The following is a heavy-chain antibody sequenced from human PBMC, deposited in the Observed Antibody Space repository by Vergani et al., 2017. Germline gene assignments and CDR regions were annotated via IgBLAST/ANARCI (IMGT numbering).Heavy chain of an antibody. J-gene: IGHJ4*02. Sequence: EVQLVESGGGLVKPGGSLRLSCAASGFTFSSYSMNWVRQAPGKGLEWVSSISSSSSYIYYADSVKGRFTISRDNAKNSLYLQMNSLRAEDTAVYYCARGKTTVTTFDYWGQGTLVTVCS. CDR2: ISSSSSYI. CDR1: GFTFSSYS. D-gene: IGHD4-17*01. CDR3: ARGKTTVTTFDY. V-gene: IGHV3-21*01.